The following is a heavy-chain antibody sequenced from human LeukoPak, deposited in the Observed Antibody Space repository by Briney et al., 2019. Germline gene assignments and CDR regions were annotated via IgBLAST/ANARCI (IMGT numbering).Heavy chain of an antibody. CDR1: GGSISSGGYY. V-gene: IGHV4-31*03. J-gene: IGHJ6*02. CDR3: ARDSSGRRVYYYGMDV. D-gene: IGHD6-19*01. Sequence: PSETLSLTCTVSGGSISSGGYYWSWIRQHPGKGLEWIGYIYYSGSTYYNPSLKSRVTISVDTSKNQFSLKLSSVTAADTAVYYCARDSSGRRVYYYGMDVWGQGTTVTVSS. CDR2: IYYSGST.